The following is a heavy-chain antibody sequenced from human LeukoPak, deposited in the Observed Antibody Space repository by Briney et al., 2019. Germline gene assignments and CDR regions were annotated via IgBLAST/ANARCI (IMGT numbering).Heavy chain of an antibody. V-gene: IGHV3-23*01. J-gene: IGHJ4*02. D-gene: IGHD2/OR15-2a*01. Sequence: GGSLRLSCEASGFTFSTFTMIWVRQPPGKGLEWVSSIFPSGGEIHYADSVRGRFTISRDNSKSTLSLQMNSLRAEDTAIYYCATYRQVLLPFESWGQGTLVTVSS. CDR1: GFTFSTFT. CDR3: ATYRQVLLPFES. CDR2: IFPSGGEI.